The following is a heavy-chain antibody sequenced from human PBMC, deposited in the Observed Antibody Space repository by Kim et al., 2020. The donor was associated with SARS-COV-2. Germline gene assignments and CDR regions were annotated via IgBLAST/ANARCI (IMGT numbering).Heavy chain of an antibody. CDR1: GLTFSDNW. J-gene: IGHJ4*02. Sequence: GGSLRLSCTASGLTFSDNWMYWVRQAPGEGLVWVSRINTDGSITTYADSVKGRFTISRDNAKSTLYLQMNSLRVDDTAVYYCAKLAVTSPIDYWGQGTLATVSS. CDR2: INTDGSIT. V-gene: IGHV3-74*01. D-gene: IGHD6-19*01. CDR3: AKLAVTSPIDY.